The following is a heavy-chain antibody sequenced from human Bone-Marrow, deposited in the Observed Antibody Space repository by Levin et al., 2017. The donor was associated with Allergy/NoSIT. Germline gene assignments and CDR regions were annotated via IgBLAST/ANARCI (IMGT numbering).Heavy chain of an antibody. Sequence: SQTLSLTCTVSGGSIRSGGYYWSWIRQHPGKGLEWIGYIYYSGSTYYNPSLKSRVTISVDTSKNQFSLKLSSVTAADTAVYYCAVYYYGSGSYYLSAFDIWGQGTMVTVSS. CDR3: AVYYYGSGSYYLSAFDI. J-gene: IGHJ3*02. D-gene: IGHD3-10*01. CDR1: GGSIRSGGYY. CDR2: IYYSGST. V-gene: IGHV4-31*03.